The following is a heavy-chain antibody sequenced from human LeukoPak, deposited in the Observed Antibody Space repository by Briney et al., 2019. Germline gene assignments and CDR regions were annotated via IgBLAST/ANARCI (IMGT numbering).Heavy chain of an antibody. CDR3: AAISDLAFDI. CDR1: RFTFSNYW. Sequence: GGSLRLSCGASRFTFSNYWMRWVRQAPGKGLEWVANIKEGGSEKHYVDSVKGRFTISRDNAKHSLYLQVNSLSAEDTAVYYCAAISDLAFDIWGQGTVVTVSS. D-gene: IGHD2/OR15-2a*01. CDR2: IKEGGSEK. V-gene: IGHV3-7*03. J-gene: IGHJ3*02.